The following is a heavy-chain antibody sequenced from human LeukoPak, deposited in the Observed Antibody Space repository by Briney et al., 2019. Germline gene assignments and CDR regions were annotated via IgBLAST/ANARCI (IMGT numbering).Heavy chain of an antibody. J-gene: IGHJ5*02. D-gene: IGHD6-6*01. CDR3: ARVGRRYSSSSCNWFDP. CDR1: GGSISSGNYY. Sequence: SETLSLTCTVSGGSISSGNYYWSWIRQPPGKGLEWIGYIYYSGTTYCNPSLKSRVIISVDTSKNQFSLKLSSVTAADTAVYYCARVGRRYSSSSCNWFDPWGRGTLVTVSS. V-gene: IGHV4-30-4*01. CDR2: IYYSGTT.